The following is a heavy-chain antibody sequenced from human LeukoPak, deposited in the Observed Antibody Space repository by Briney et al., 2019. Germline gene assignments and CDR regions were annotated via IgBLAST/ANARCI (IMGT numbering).Heavy chain of an antibody. D-gene: IGHD3-22*01. J-gene: IGHJ3*01. Sequence: GGSLRLSCAASGFTFSSYAMSWVRQAPGKGLEWVSVIGASGADTYYSDSVKGRFTVSRDNSQNTLFLHMSSLRAEDTAVYFCARRPRDTSGYYLGAFHDWGQGTTVTVSS. CDR1: GFTFSSYA. V-gene: IGHV3-23*01. CDR3: ARRPRDTSGYYLGAFHD. CDR2: IGASGADT.